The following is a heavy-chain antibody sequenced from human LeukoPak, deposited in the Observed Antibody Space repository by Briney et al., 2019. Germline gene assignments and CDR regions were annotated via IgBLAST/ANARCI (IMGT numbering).Heavy chain of an antibody. Sequence: GGSLRLSCAASGFTFSNYGMNWVRQAPGKGLEWVSAISGSGGNTDYADSVKGRFTISRDNSKNTLYLQMNSLRAEDTAVYYCAKVGNRYSSGWTRGSFDYWGQGTLVTVSS. V-gene: IGHV3-23*01. J-gene: IGHJ4*02. CDR1: GFTFSNYG. CDR3: AKVGNRYSSGWTRGSFDY. D-gene: IGHD6-19*01. CDR2: ISGSGGNT.